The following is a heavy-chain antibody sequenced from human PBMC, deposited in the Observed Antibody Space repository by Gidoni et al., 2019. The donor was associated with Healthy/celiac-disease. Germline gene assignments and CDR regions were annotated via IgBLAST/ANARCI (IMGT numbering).Heavy chain of an antibody. CDR2: IYYSGST. V-gene: IGHV4-30-4*01. D-gene: IGHD3-22*01. J-gene: IGHJ4*02. Sequence: QVQLQESGPGLVKPSQTLSLTCTVSGGSISSGDYYWSWIRQPPGKGLEWIGYIYYSGSTYYNPSLKSRVTISVDTSKNQFSLKLSSVTAADTAVYYCARGGYYDSSGYPYPFDYWGQGTLVTVSS. CDR3: ARGGYYDSSGYPYPFDY. CDR1: GGSISSGDYY.